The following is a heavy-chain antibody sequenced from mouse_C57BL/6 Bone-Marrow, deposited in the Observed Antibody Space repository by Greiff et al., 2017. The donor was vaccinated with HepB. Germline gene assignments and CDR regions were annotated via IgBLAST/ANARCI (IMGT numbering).Heavy chain of an antibody. J-gene: IGHJ3*01. CDR3: ARHELRPFAY. V-gene: IGHV5-6*01. D-gene: IGHD1-2*01. CDR2: ISSGGSYT. CDR1: GFTFSSYS. Sequence: EVKLVESGGDLVKPGGSLKLSCAASGFTFSSYSMSWVRQTPDKRLEWVATISSGGSYTYYPDSVKGRFTISRDNAKNTLYLQMSSLKSEDTAMYYCARHELRPFAYWGQGTLVTVSA.